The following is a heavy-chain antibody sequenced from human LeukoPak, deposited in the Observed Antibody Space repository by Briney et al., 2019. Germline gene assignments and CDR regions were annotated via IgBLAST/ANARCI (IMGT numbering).Heavy chain of an antibody. Sequence: SETLSLTCAVSGGSISSGGYSWSWVRQPPGRGLEWIGYIYQSGSTYYNPSRKSRVTISVNRSKNQFSLNLNSVTAADTAVYYCARYVGKGTQSYYFDYWGQGTLLTVPS. CDR1: GGSISSGGYS. CDR2: IYQSGST. J-gene: IGHJ4*02. D-gene: IGHD3-10*02. V-gene: IGHV4-30-2*01. CDR3: ARYVGKGTQSYYFDY.